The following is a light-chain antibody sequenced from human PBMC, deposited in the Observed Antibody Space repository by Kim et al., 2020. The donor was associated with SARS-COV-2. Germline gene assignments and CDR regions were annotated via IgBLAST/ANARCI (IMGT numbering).Light chain of an antibody. V-gene: IGLV1-40*01. J-gene: IGLJ3*02. CDR2: GNS. Sequence: RVTISCTGSSSNIGAGYDVHWYQQLPGTAPKLLIYGNSNRRSGVPDRFSGSKSGTSASLAITGLQAEDEAEYHCQSYDISLSGWVFGGGTQLTVL. CDR3: QSYDISLSGWV. CDR1: SSNIGAGYD.